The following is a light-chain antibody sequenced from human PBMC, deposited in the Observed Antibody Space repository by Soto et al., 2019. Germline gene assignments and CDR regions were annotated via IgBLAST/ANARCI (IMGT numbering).Light chain of an antibody. J-gene: IGLJ1*01. CDR2: DVS. CDR1: SSDVGGYDY. Sequence: QSALTQPPSASGSPGQSVAISSTGTSSDVGGYDYVSWYQQHPGKAPKLMIYDVSKRPSGVPDRFSGSKSGNTASLTVSGLQAEDEADYYCSSYAGTHIVFGTGTKLTVL. CDR3: SSYAGTHIV. V-gene: IGLV2-8*01.